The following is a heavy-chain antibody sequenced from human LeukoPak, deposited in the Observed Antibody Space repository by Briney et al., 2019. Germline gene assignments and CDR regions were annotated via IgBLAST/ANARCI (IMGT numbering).Heavy chain of an antibody. Sequence: SETLSLTCTVSGDSISSYYWSWIRQPPGKGLEWIGYIYYSGSTNYNPSLKSRATISVDTSKNQFSLKLSSVTAADTAVYYCARNRGWELRYDAFDIWGQGTMVTVSS. V-gene: IGHV4-59*08. CDR3: ARNRGWELRYDAFDI. J-gene: IGHJ3*02. CDR1: GDSISSYY. CDR2: IYYSGST. D-gene: IGHD1-26*01.